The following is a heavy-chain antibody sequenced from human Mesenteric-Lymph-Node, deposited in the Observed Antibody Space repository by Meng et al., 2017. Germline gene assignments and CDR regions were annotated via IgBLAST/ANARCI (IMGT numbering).Heavy chain of an antibody. V-gene: IGHV2-5*08. J-gene: IGHJ4*02. D-gene: IGHD6-6*01. CDR3: AHSGSNSSDRMRLY. CDR2: IDWDDDK. CDR1: EFSLTTRAMR. Sequence: SGPTLVKPTQPLTLTCTFCEFSLTTRAMRANWIRQPPGKALEWLARIDWDDDKRYSPSLKSRLTITKDTSKNQVVLTMTNMDPVDTATYYCAHSGSNSSDRMRLYWGQGTLVTVSS.